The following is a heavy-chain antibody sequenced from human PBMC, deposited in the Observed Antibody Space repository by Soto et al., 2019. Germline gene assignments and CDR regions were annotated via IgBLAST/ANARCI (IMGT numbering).Heavy chain of an antibody. CDR1: GYTFTGYY. J-gene: IGHJ5*02. Sequence: ASVKVSCKASGYTFTGYYMHWVRQAPGQGLERMGWINPNSGGTNYAQKFQGWVTMTRDTSISTAYMELSRLRSDDTAVYYCARSGGYCSSTSCPNEENWFDPWGQGTLVTVSS. CDR2: INPNSGGT. V-gene: IGHV1-2*04. D-gene: IGHD2-2*03. CDR3: ARSGGYCSSTSCPNEENWFDP.